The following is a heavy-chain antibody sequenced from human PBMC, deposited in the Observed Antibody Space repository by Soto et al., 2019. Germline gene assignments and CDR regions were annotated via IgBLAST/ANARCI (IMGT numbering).Heavy chain of an antibody. V-gene: IGHV3-30*18. CDR3: AKDGGWLPGYYYYGMDV. Sequence: QVQLVESGGGVVQPGRSLRLSCAASGFTFSHYGMHWVGQAPGKGLEWVAVISYDGTNKYYADSVKGRFTISRDNSKNTMYLQMNSLRAEDTAVYDCAKDGGWLPGYYYYGMDVWGQGTTVTVSS. CDR2: ISYDGTNK. CDR1: GFTFSHYG. D-gene: IGHD6-19*01. J-gene: IGHJ6*02.